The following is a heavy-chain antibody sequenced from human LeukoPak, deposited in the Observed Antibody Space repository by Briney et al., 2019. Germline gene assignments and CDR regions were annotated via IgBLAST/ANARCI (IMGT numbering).Heavy chain of an antibody. J-gene: IGHJ5*02. V-gene: IGHV3-30*07. D-gene: IGHD7-27*01. Sequence: DSVKGRFTISRDNSKNTLYLQMNSLRAEDTAVYYCARSWGSAVNFSWFNPWGQGTLVTVSS. CDR3: ARSWGSAVNFSWFNP.